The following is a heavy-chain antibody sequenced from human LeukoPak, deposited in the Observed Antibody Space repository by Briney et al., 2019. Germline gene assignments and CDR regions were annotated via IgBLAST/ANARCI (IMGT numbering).Heavy chain of an antibody. D-gene: IGHD3-22*01. V-gene: IGHV4-30-4*08. CDR3: AREGYYDSSGSPGGY. CDR2: IYYSGST. J-gene: IGHJ4*02. Sequence: IPSETLSLTCTVSGGSISSGDYYWSWIRQPPGKGLEWIGYIYYSGSTYYNPSLKSRVTISVDTSKNQFSLKLSSVTAADTAVYYCAREGYYDSSGSPGGYWGQGTLVTVSS. CDR1: GGSISSGDYY.